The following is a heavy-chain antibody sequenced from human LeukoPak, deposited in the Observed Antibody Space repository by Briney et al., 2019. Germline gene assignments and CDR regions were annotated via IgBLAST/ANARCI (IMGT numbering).Heavy chain of an antibody. CDR3: ARDGDYGEDY. D-gene: IGHD4-17*01. CDR1: GGSFGGYY. V-gene: IGHV4-30-4*08. Sequence: SETLSLTCAVYGGSFGGYYWSWIRQPPGKGLEWIGYIYYSGSTYYNPSLKSRVTISVDTSKNQFSLKLSSVTAADTAVYYCARDGDYGEDYWGQGTLVTVSS. J-gene: IGHJ4*02. CDR2: IYYSGST.